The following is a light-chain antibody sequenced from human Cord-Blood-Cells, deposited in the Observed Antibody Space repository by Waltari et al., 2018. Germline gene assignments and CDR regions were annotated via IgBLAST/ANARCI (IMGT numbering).Light chain of an antibody. CDR2: EGS. V-gene: IGLV2-23*01. CDR1: SSDVGSYNL. CDR3: CSYAGSSTYV. Sequence: QSALTQPASVSGSPGQSITISCTGTSSDVGSYNLVSWYHQHPGKAPKLMIYEGSKRPSGVSIRFSGSKSGNTASLTISGLQAEDEADYYCCSYAGSSTYVFGTVTKVTVL. J-gene: IGLJ1*01.